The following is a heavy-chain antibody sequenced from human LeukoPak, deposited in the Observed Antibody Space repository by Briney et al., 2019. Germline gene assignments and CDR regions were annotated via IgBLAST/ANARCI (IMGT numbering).Heavy chain of an antibody. D-gene: IGHD3-10*01. Sequence: GGSLRLSCAASGFTFSSYWMTWVRQAPGKGLEWVANIRQDGSEKYYVDSVKGRFTISRDNAKNSLYLQMNSLRAEDTAVYYRARGGLNTMVRGVIRYYYMDVWGKGTTVTISS. CDR3: ARGGLNTMVRGVIRYYYMDV. CDR2: IRQDGSEK. V-gene: IGHV3-7*03. J-gene: IGHJ6*03. CDR1: GFTFSSYW.